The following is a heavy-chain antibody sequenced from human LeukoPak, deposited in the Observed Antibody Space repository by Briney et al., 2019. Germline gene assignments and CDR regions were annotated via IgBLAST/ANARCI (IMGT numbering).Heavy chain of an antibody. D-gene: IGHD3-22*01. V-gene: IGHV4-39*01. CDR2: IYYSGST. Sequence: SETLSLTCTVSSGSISSSSYYWGWIRQPPGKGLEWIGSIYYSGSTYYNPSLKSRVTISVDTSKNQFSLKLSSVTAADTAVYYCARPNYYDSSGLWFFDYWGQGTLVTVSS. J-gene: IGHJ4*02. CDR1: SGSISSSSYY. CDR3: ARPNYYDSSGLWFFDY.